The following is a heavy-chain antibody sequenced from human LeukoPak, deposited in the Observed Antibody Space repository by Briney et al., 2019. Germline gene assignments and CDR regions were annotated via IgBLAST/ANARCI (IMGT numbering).Heavy chain of an antibody. Sequence: ASVKVSCKASGYTFTSYGISWVRQATGQGLEWMGWISAYNGNTNYAQKLQGRVTMTTDTSTSTAYMELRSLRSDDTAVYYCARELYSYGQLDAFDIWGQGTMVTVSS. CDR1: GYTFTSYG. D-gene: IGHD5-18*01. J-gene: IGHJ3*02. CDR3: ARELYSYGQLDAFDI. CDR2: ISAYNGNT. V-gene: IGHV1-18*01.